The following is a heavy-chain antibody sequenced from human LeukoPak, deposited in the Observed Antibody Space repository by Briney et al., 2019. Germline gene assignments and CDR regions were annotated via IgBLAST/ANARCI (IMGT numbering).Heavy chain of an antibody. J-gene: IGHJ6*02. CDR3: ARGLLAASYGMDV. CDR2: ISAYNGNT. CDR1: GYTFTSYG. V-gene: IGHV1-18*01. D-gene: IGHD6-13*01. Sequence: ASVKVSCKASGYTFTSYGISWVRQAPGQGLEWMGWISAYNGNTNYAQKLQGRVTMTTDTSTSTAYRELRGLRSDDTAVYYCARGLLAASYGMDVWGQGTTVTVSS.